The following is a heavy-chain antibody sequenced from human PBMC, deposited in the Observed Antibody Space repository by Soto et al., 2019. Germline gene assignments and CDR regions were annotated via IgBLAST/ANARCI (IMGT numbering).Heavy chain of an antibody. CDR1: GFTFSSYA. D-gene: IGHD6-13*01. J-gene: IGHJ4*02. Sequence: EVQLLESGGGLVQPGGSLRLSCAASGFTFSSYAMSWVRQAPGKGLEWVSAISGSGGSTYYADSVKGRFTISRDNSKNTLYMQMNSLRAEDTAVYYCAKAFLEGVQPDRWGQGTLVTVSS. CDR2: ISGSGGST. CDR3: AKAFLEGVQPDR. V-gene: IGHV3-23*01.